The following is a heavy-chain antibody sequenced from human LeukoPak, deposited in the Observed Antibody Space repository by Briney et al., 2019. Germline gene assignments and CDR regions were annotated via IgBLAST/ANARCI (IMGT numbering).Heavy chain of an antibody. CDR1: GFTITSYT. V-gene: IGHV3-64*01. J-gene: IGHJ4*02. Sequence: GGSQRLPCAASGFTITSYTMHCLRHATGKRRECVSGVSRNGVITYYANCVKGRFTIYRDNSRNTLYLQMGSLRAEDMAVYYCARGMYDFTSSLDYWGQGILVTVSS. CDR2: VSRNGVIT. CDR3: ARGMYDFTSSLDY. D-gene: IGHD2-2*01.